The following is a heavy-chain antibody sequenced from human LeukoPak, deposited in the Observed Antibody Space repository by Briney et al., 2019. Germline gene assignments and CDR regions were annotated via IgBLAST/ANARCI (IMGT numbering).Heavy chain of an antibody. CDR3: ARDRGTMVRGVLYYFDY. Sequence: PGGSLRLSCAASGFTFRSCAMSWVRQAPGKGLEWVAVIWYDGSNKYYADSVKGRFTISRDNSKNTLYLQMNSLRAEDTAVYYCARDRGTMVRGVLYYFDYWGQGTLVTVSS. CDR1: GFTFRSCA. D-gene: IGHD3-10*01. V-gene: IGHV3-33*08. CDR2: IWYDGSNK. J-gene: IGHJ4*02.